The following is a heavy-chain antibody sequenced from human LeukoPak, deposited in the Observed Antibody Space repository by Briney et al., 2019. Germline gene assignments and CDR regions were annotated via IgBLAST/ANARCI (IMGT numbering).Heavy chain of an antibody. Sequence: SVKVSCKASGDSFSSYAITWVRQAPGQGVEWLGRVIPIFGTANYPQKFQGRVTITADIFSSTVYIEMSNLTSDDTAVYFCAKQGAVRQDYYMDVWGNGTTVSVS. CDR2: VIPIFGTA. CDR1: GDSFSSYA. D-gene: IGHD3-16*01. V-gene: IGHV1-69*06. CDR3: AKQGAVRQDYYMDV. J-gene: IGHJ6*03.